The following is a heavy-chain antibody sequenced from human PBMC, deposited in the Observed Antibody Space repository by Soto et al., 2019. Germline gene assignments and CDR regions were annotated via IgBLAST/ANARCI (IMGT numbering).Heavy chain of an antibody. Sequence: QVQLVESGGGVVQPGRSLRLSCAASGFTFSAYDMHWVRQAPGKGLEWVAVISSDGSDEYYADSVKGRFTISRDNSKNTLFLQMNSLRAEDTAVYYCASSDLQYDDYPFDYWGQGTLVTVSS. CDR1: GFTFSAYD. D-gene: IGHD4-17*01. J-gene: IGHJ4*02. V-gene: IGHV3-30*01. CDR3: ASSDLQYDDYPFDY. CDR2: ISSDGSDE.